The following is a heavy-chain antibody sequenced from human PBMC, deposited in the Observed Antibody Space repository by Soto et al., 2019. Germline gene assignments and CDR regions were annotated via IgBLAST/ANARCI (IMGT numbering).Heavy chain of an antibody. D-gene: IGHD2-2*01. CDR1: GFTFSHYP. CDR2: ISPSDTTI. CDR3: ARVGRGFCSSARCYTDGFDL. J-gene: IGHJ3*01. Sequence: QLVESGGGLVQPGGSLRLSCAASGFTFSHYPMNWVRQAPGKGLEWLSYISPSDTTIYYADAVKGRFTISRDNANDSVELQRNGLREEDTAGYYCARVGRGFCSSARCYTDGFDLWGRVTGVTVST. V-gene: IGHV3-48*03.